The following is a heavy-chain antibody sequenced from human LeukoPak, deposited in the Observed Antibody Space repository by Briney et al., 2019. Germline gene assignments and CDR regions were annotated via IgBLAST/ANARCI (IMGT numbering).Heavy chain of an antibody. CDR2: LNPNSGNT. CDR1: GYTFTSYG. Sequence: ASVKVSCKASGYTFTSYGISWVRQAPGQGLEWMGWLNPNSGNTGYSQKFQGRVTMTRNTSITTAYMELSSLRSDDTAVYYCARDNTMVRGVSTLYDYFDYWGQGTLVTVSS. CDR3: ARDNTMVRGVSTLYDYFDY. V-gene: IGHV1-8*02. D-gene: IGHD3-10*01. J-gene: IGHJ4*02.